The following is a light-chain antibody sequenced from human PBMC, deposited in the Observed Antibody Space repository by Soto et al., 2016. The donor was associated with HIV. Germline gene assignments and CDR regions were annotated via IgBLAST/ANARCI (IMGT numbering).Light chain of an antibody. CDR3: NSRDSSGSHWV. V-gene: IGLV3-19*01. J-gene: IGLJ3*02. CDR2: GEN. CDR1: SLRSFY. Sequence: SSELTQDPAVSVALGQTVRLTCQGDSLRSFYASWYQQKPGQAPILVIYGENNRPSGIPDRFSGSSSGNTASLTITGAQAEGEADYYCNSRDSSGSHWVFGGGTKLTVL.